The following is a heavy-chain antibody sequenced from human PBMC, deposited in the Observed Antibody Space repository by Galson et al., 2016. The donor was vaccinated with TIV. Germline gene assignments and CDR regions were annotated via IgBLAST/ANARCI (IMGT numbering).Heavy chain of an antibody. J-gene: IGHJ4*02. V-gene: IGHV3-23*01. Sequence: SLRLSCAASGFDVSTFAMAWVRQAPGKGLEWVSTFSSSGRSTYYADSVMGRFTTSRDNSKNTLYLEMNGLRAEDTAVYYCAKFSGAYSRNYFFDYWGPGTLVTVSS. D-gene: IGHD1-26*01. CDR3: AKFSGAYSRNYFFDY. CDR2: FSSSGRST. CDR1: GFDVSTFA.